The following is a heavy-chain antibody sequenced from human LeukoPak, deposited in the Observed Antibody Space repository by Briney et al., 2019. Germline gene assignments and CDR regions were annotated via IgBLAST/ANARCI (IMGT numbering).Heavy chain of an antibody. Sequence: GASVKVSCKASGYSFTGYYIHWVRQAPGHGLEWMGWINPNSGGTNYAQKFRGRVTMTRDTSISTAYMELSRLTSDDTAVYYCARDFRDYFFYYWGQGTLVTVSS. J-gene: IGHJ4*02. V-gene: IGHV1-2*02. CDR1: GYSFTGYY. CDR3: ARDFRDYFFYY. CDR2: INPNSGGT.